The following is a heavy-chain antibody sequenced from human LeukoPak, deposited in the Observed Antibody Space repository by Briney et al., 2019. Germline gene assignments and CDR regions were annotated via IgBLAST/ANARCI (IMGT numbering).Heavy chain of an antibody. V-gene: IGHV3-30*02. CDR1: GFTFSTDG. CDR3: AKDGPLYSSGWYVDY. D-gene: IGHD6-19*01. Sequence: PGGSLRLSCAASGFTFSTDGMHWVRQAPGKGLEWVAFVRYDGSNKYYADSVKGQFTTSRDNSKNTLYLQMNSLRTEDTAVYYCAKDGPLYSSGWYVDYWGQGALVTVSS. J-gene: IGHJ4*02. CDR2: VRYDGSNK.